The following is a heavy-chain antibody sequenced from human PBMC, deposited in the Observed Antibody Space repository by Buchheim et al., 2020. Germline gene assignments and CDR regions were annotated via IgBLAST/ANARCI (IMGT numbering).Heavy chain of an antibody. CDR2: INHSGST. V-gene: IGHV4-34*01. Sequence: QVQLQQWGAGLLKPSETLSLTCAVYGGSFSGYYWRWIRQPPGKGLEWMGEINHSGSTNYNPSLKSRVTISVDTSKNQFSLKLSSVTAADTAVYYCARVHTYYDFWSGYSTYYYYYGMDVWGQGTT. CDR3: ARVHTYYDFWSGYSTYYYYYGMDV. D-gene: IGHD3-3*01. CDR1: GGSFSGYY. J-gene: IGHJ6*02.